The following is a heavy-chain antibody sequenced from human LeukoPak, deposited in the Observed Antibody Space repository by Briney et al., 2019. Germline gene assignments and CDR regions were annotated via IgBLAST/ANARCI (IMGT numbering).Heavy chain of an antibody. J-gene: IGHJ4*02. D-gene: IGHD3-10*01. CDR3: ARHAGGLLWFGEYKPQIDY. V-gene: IGHV4-59*08. CDR2: IYYSGST. Sequence: PSETLSLTCTVSGGSISSYYWSWIRQPPGKGLEWIGYIYYSGSTNYNPSLKSRVTISVDTSKNQFSLKLSSVTAADTAVYYCARHAGGLLWFGEYKPQIDYWGQGTLVTVSS. CDR1: GGSISSYY.